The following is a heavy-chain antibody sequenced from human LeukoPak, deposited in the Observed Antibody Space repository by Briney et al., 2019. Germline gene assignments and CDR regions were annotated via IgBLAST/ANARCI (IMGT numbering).Heavy chain of an antibody. CDR1: GGSISSYY. V-gene: IGHV4-59*01. CDR3: ARGINDYGENFDY. J-gene: IGHJ4*02. Sequence: SETLSLTCTASGGSISSYYWSWIRQPPGKGLEWIGYIYYSGSTNYNPSLKSRVTISVDTSKNQFSLKLSSVTAADTAVYYCARGINDYGENFDYWGQGTLVTVSS. CDR2: IYYSGST. D-gene: IGHD4-17*01.